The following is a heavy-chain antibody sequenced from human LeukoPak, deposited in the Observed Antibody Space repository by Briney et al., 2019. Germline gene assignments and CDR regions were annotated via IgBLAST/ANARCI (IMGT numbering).Heavy chain of an antibody. Sequence: PGGSLRLSCAASGFTVSRNYMTWVRQAPGKGLEWVSYITSSSSNTNSADSVKGRFTISRDNAKNSLYLQMNSLRAEDTALYYCARGVGGSSGWAQFDYWGQGTLITVSS. CDR1: GFTVSRNY. J-gene: IGHJ4*02. V-gene: IGHV3-11*05. CDR2: ITSSSSNT. CDR3: ARGVGGSSGWAQFDY. D-gene: IGHD6-19*01.